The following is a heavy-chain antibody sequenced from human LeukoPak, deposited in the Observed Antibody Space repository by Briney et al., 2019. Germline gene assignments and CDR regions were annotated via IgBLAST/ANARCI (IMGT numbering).Heavy chain of an antibody. V-gene: IGHV1-8*03. D-gene: IGHD3-22*01. CDR1: GYTFTSYD. J-gene: IGHJ4*02. Sequence: GASVKVSCKASGYTFTSYDINWVRQATGQGLEWMGWMNPNSGNTGYAQKFQGRVTITRNTSISTAYMELSSLRSEDTAVCYCARGVVYDSSGVGDYWGQGTLVTVSS. CDR3: ARGVVYDSSGVGDY. CDR2: MNPNSGNT.